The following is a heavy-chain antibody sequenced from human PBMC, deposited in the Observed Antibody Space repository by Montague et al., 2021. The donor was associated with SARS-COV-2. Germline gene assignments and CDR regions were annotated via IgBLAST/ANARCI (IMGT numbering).Heavy chain of an antibody. CDR3: ARTNYDFWRGHQRGGAFDI. V-gene: IGHV4-39*01. CDR1: GGSIRSSDYY. Sequence: SETLSLTCTVSGGSIRSSDYYWGWIRQPPGKGLEWIGSLFYSVNTYYNPSLKSRVTISVDTSKNQFSLKLSSVTAADTAVYYCARTNYDFWRGHQRGGAFDIWGQGTMVTVSS. D-gene: IGHD3-3*01. J-gene: IGHJ3*02. CDR2: LFYSVNT.